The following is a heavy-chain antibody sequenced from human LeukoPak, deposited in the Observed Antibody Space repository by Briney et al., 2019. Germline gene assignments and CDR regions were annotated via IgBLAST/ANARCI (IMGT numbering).Heavy chain of an antibody. V-gene: IGHV4-59*01. CDR2: IDDSGST. D-gene: IGHD3-10*01. Sequence: SETLSLTCTVSGGSISSYYWNWIRQPPGKGLEWIAYIDDSGSTNYNPSLKSRVTISVDTSKNQFSLKLSSVTAADTAVYYCARTEWFGELFDYWGQGTLVTVSS. J-gene: IGHJ4*02. CDR1: GGSISSYY. CDR3: ARTEWFGELFDY.